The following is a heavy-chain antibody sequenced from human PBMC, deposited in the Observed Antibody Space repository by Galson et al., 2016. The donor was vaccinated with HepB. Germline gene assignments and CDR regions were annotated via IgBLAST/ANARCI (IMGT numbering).Heavy chain of an antibody. D-gene: IGHD3-22*01. V-gene: IGHV3-NL1*01. CDR2: IYRVGTT. CDR1: GVTFRNCG. Sequence: SLRLSCAGSGVTFRNCGMHWVRQAPGKGLEWVATIYRVGTTSYAESVRGRFTVSRDISKNTLSLQMNSLRSGDTAVYYCVRYCDSNGYYPGGMDVWGQGTTVTVSS. J-gene: IGHJ6*02. CDR3: VRYCDSNGYYPGGMDV.